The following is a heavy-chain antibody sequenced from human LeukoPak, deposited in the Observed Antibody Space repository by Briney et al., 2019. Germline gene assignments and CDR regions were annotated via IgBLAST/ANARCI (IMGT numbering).Heavy chain of an antibody. J-gene: IGHJ4*02. CDR1: GFPFSSYW. CDR2: IKPDGSEK. D-gene: IGHD5-24*01. Sequence: GGSLRLSCAASGFPFSSYWMSWVRQAPGKGLEWVANIKPDGSEKSYVYSVKGRFTISRDNAKNSLYLQMNSLRAEDTAVYYCARGQMAGYWGQGTLVTVSS. CDR3: ARGQMAGY. V-gene: IGHV3-7*05.